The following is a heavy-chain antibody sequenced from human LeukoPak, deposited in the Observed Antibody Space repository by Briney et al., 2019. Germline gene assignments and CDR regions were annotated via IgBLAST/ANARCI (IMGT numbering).Heavy chain of an antibody. D-gene: IGHD5-24*01. J-gene: IGHJ3*02. V-gene: IGHV1-46*01. CDR2: INPSAGNT. CDR3: ARIRDGYNDAYDI. Sequence: EASVKVSCKASGYTFSNYYMHWVRQAPGQGLEWMGLINPSAGNTNYAQRFQGRVTMTRNTSTSTVYMELSSLRSEDTAVYYCARIRDGYNDAYDIWGQGTMVTVSS. CDR1: GYTFSNYY.